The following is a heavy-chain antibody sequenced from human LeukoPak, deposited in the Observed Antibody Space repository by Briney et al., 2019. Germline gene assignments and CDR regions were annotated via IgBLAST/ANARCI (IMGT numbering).Heavy chain of an antibody. CDR3: AELGITMIGGV. V-gene: IGHV3-11*04. Sequence: GGSLRLSCAASGFTFSDNYMSWSRQAPGKGLEWVSYISSSGSTIYYADSVKGGFTISRDNAKNSLYLQMNSLRAEDTAVYYCAELGITMIGGVWGKGTTVTISS. CDR2: ISSSGSTI. J-gene: IGHJ6*04. D-gene: IGHD3-10*02. CDR1: GFTFSDNY.